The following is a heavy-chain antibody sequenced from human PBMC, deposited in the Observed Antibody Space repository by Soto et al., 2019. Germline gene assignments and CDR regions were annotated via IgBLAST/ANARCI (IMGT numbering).Heavy chain of an antibody. CDR1: GYGFASCF. D-gene: IGHD6-19*01. Sequence: GTSVEVSWEACGYGFASCFSRWVRQSPGQGLEWMGWISAYNGNTNYAQNLQGRVTIIADESTTTAYMELSSLISEDTAVYYCARVKAVPGIYNYYGFDVWGQGTTVTVPS. J-gene: IGHJ6*02. CDR3: ARVKAVPGIYNYYGFDV. V-gene: IGHV1-18*01. CDR2: ISAYNGNT.